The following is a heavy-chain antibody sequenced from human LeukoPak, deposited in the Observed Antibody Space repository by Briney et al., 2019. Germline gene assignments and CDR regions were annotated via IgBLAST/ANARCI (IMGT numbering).Heavy chain of an antibody. V-gene: IGHV3-74*01. CDR3: ATRGSYGHYHNYYSGTDV. J-gene: IGHJ6*02. Sequence: GGSLRLSCAASGFTFSSYSMNWVRQAPGKGLVWVSRINRDGRSTGYADTVKGRFTISRDNAKNTLYLQMNSLRADDTAVYYCATRGSYGHYHNYYSGTDVWGQGTTVTVSS. D-gene: IGHD3-16*01. CDR1: GFTFSSYS. CDR2: INRDGRST.